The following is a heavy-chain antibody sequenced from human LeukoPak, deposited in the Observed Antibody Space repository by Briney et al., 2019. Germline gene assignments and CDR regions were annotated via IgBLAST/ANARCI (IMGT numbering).Heavy chain of an antibody. V-gene: IGHV3-21*01. CDR2: ISSSSSYI. CDR1: GFTFSSYN. Sequence: GGSLRLSCAASGFTFSSYNMNWVRQAPGKGLEWVSSISSSSSYIYYADSVKGRFTISRDNAKNSLYLQMNSLRAEDTAVYYCARDGRRANAFDIWGQGTMVTVSS. D-gene: IGHD1-26*01. CDR3: ARDGRRANAFDI. J-gene: IGHJ3*02.